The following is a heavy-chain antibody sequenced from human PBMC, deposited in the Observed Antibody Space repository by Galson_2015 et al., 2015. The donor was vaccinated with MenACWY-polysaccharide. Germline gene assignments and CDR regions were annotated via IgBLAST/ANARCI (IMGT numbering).Heavy chain of an antibody. J-gene: IGHJ4*02. CDR1: GFTFNNYW. CDR3: ARVSVRFGGSRTSVIDH. Sequence: SLRLSCAASGFTFNNYWMSWVRQAPGKGLEWVANIKVDGSERHYVDSVKGRFTISRDNAKNSLYLQMNSLRAEDTAVYYCARVSVRFGGSRTSVIDHWGQGTLVTVSS. CDR2: IKVDGSER. V-gene: IGHV3-7*03. D-gene: IGHD3-16*01.